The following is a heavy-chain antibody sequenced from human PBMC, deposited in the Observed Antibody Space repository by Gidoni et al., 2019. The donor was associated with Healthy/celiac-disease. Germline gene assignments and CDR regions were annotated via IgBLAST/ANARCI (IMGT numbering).Heavy chain of an antibody. CDR1: GFTFRSYA. Sequence: EVQLLESGVGLVQPGGSLRLSCAASGFTFRSYAMSWVRQGPGKGLEWVSAISGSGGSTYYADSVKGRFTISRDNSKNTLYLQMNSLRAEDTAVYYCAKGRRRITFGGVIHAFDIWGQGTMVTVSS. CDR3: AKGRRRITFGGVIHAFDI. D-gene: IGHD3-16*02. CDR2: ISGSGGST. V-gene: IGHV3-23*01. J-gene: IGHJ3*02.